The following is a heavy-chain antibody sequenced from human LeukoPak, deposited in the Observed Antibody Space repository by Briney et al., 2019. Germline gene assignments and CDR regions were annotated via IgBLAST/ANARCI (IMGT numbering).Heavy chain of an antibody. CDR1: GFTFSSYS. CDR2: ISSSSTI. J-gene: IGHJ3*02. V-gene: IGHV3-48*01. Sequence: GGSLRLSCAASGFTFSSYSMNWVRQAPGKGLEWVSYISSSSTIYYADSVKGRFTISRDNAKNSLYLQMNSLRAEDTAVYYCASDPYYDSSGSDAFDIWGQGTMVTVSS. D-gene: IGHD3-22*01. CDR3: ASDPYYDSSGSDAFDI.